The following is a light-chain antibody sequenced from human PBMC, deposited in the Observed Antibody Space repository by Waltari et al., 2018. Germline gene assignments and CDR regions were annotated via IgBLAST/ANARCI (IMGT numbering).Light chain of an antibody. Sequence: DIQMTQSQSSVSASIGDRVTISCRASQDIGRFLVWYQQTPGRSPKLLIFDTSSLQSGVPSRFSGSGSGTEFTLTIGSLQPEDFATYYCLQVSNFPITFGQGTRLEIQ. CDR2: DTS. CDR3: LQVSNFPIT. V-gene: IGKV1D-12*01. J-gene: IGKJ5*01. CDR1: QDIGRF.